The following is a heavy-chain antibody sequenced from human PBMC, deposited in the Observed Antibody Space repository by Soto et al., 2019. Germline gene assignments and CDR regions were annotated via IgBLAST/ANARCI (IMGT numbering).Heavy chain of an antibody. V-gene: IGHV1-46*01. D-gene: IGHD3-3*01. CDR2: INPGGGSP. Sequence: VSCKASGYTFTSYYIHWVRQAPGQGPEWMGVINPGGGSPNYAQRFQGRVTMTSDTSTSTVYMELTSLRSEDTAVYYCARDRDFWRGYFTRYYYYGIDVWGQGTTVTVSS. J-gene: IGHJ6*02. CDR1: GYTFTSYY. CDR3: ARDRDFWRGYFTRYYYYGIDV.